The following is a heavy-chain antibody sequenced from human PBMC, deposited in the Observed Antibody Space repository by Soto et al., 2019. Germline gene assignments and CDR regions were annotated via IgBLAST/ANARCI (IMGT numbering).Heavy chain of an antibody. J-gene: IGHJ4*02. CDR2: IKQDGSEK. V-gene: IGHV3-7*01. D-gene: IGHD3-22*01. Sequence: GGSLRLSCAASGFTFSSYWMTWVRQAPGKGLEWVANIKQDGSEKYYVDSVKGRFTTSRDNAKKSMYLQMSSLRAEDTAVYYCARGSSSGYYPYYFDYWGQGTLVTVSS. CDR3: ARGSSSGYYPYYFDY. CDR1: GFTFSSYW.